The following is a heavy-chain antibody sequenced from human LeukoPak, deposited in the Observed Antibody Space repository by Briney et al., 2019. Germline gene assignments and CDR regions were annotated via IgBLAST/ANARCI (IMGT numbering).Heavy chain of an antibody. CDR3: AKDGPVPMVRGVIVGYMDV. J-gene: IGHJ6*03. CDR2: ISYDGSNK. CDR1: GFTFSSYG. Sequence: GGSLRLSCAASGFTFSSYGMHWVRQAPGKGLEWVAVISYDGSNKYYADSVKGRFTISRDNSENTLYLQMNSLRAEDTAVYYCAKDGPVPMVRGVIVGYMDVWGKGTTVTVSS. D-gene: IGHD3-10*01. V-gene: IGHV3-30*18.